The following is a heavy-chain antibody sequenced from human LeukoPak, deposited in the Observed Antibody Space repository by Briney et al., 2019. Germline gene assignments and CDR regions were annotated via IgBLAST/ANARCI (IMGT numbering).Heavy chain of an antibody. CDR1: GFTFSNAW. D-gene: IGHD4-17*01. CDR2: IKSKTDGGTT. J-gene: IGHJ6*02. CDR3: TTDFRGDYVVYYYYYGMDV. Sequence: MPGGSLRLSCAASGFTFSNAWMSWVRQAPGKGLEWVGRIKSKTDGGTTDYAAPVKGRFTISRDDSKNTLYLQMNSLKTEDTAVYYCTTDFRGDYVVYYYYYGMDVWGQGTTVTVSS. V-gene: IGHV3-15*01.